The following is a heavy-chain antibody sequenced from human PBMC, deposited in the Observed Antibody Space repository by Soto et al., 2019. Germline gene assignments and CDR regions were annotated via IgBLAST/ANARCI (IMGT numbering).Heavy chain of an antibody. CDR2: FSGSGGTT. D-gene: IGHD2-15*01. CDR1: GFSFSTYT. V-gene: IGHV3-23*01. CDR3: AKCGGLGTPRGGGTGDCPIDY. J-gene: IGHJ4*02. Sequence: EVQLLQSGGGLAQPGGSLRLSCATSGFSFSTYTMSWLRQAPGKGLEWVSCFSGSGGTTYYADSVKGRFTISRDNSKKALYLQMNSLRAGDTAVYYCAKCGGLGTPRGGGTGDCPIDYWGQGTLVTVSS.